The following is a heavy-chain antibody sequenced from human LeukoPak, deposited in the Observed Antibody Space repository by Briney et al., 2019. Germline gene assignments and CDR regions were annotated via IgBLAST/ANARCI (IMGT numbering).Heavy chain of an antibody. CDR1: GYTFSGTGWY. CDR3: ARDGPAQMVDLDY. CDR2: IHPNNGDT. J-gene: IGHJ4*02. D-gene: IGHD3-10*01. V-gene: IGHV1-2*02. Sequence: ASVKVSCKASGYTFSGTGWYLYWLRQAPGQGLECIGWIHPNNGDTAYAQKFEGRVAMTRDTSISTAYMELRRLRPDDTAVYFCARDGPAQMVDLDYWGQGTLVTVSS.